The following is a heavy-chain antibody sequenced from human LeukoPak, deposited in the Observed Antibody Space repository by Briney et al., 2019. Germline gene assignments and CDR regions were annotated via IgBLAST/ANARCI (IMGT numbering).Heavy chain of an antibody. CDR2: VNQSGST. Sequence: SETLSLTCAVYGGSFSGYYWNWIRQPPRKGLEWIGEVNQSGSTNYNPSLNSRLTISVDTSKKQFSLKLSPVTAADTAVYYCAAGCSSTSCYWYYYTDVWGKGTTVTVSS. CDR3: AAGCSSTSCYWYYYTDV. D-gene: IGHD2-2*01. V-gene: IGHV4-34*01. J-gene: IGHJ6*03. CDR1: GGSFSGYY.